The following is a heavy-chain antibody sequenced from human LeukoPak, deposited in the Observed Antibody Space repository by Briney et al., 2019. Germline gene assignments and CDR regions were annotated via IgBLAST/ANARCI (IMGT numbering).Heavy chain of an antibody. Sequence: SETLSLTCTVSGGSISSYYWSWIRQPPGKGLEGIGYIYYSGSTNYNPSLKSRVTISVDTSKNQFSLKLSSVTAADTAVYYCARAILGELTFDYWGQGTLVTVSS. CDR1: GGSISSYY. V-gene: IGHV4-59*01. J-gene: IGHJ4*02. CDR3: ARAILGELTFDY. CDR2: IYYSGST. D-gene: IGHD3-10*01.